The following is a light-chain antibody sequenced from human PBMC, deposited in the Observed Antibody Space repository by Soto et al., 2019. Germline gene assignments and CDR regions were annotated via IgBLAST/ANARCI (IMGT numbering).Light chain of an antibody. CDR2: AAS. V-gene: IGKV1-27*01. CDR1: QGISRY. CDR3: QKYYSAPQT. Sequence: DIQMTQSPSSLSASVGDRVTITCRASQGISRYLAWYQHKPGKVPKLLIYAASTLQSGVPSRFSGSGSGTDFTLTISSLQPEDVATYYCQKYYSAPQTFGQGTKVEIK. J-gene: IGKJ1*01.